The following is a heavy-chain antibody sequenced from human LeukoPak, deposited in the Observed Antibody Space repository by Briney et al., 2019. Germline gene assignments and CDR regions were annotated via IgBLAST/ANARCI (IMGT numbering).Heavy chain of an antibody. CDR3: AKDPYDISGYYYGPTGGVDY. J-gene: IGHJ4*02. CDR2: ISYDGSNK. D-gene: IGHD3-22*01. Sequence: PGGSLRLSCAASGFTFNSYGMHWVRQAPGKGLEWVAIISYDGSNKYYADSVKGRFTISRDNSKNTLYLQMNSLRAEDTAVYYCAKDPYDISGYYYGPTGGVDYWGQGTLVTVSS. CDR1: GFTFNSYG. V-gene: IGHV3-30*18.